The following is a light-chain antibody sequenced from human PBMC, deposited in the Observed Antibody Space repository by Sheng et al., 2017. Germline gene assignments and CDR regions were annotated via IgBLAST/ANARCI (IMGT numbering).Light chain of an antibody. J-gene: IGLJ3*02. CDR1: GGHNNYA. V-gene: IGLV4-69*01. Sequence: QLVVTQSPSASASLGASVNLTCTLSGGHNNYAIAWHQQQPEKGPRYLMKVNSDGTHNKGDGIPDRFSGSRSGAERYLTISSLQSEDEADYYCQTWGTSWVFGGGTKLTVL. CDR2: VNSDGTH. CDR3: QTWGTSWV.